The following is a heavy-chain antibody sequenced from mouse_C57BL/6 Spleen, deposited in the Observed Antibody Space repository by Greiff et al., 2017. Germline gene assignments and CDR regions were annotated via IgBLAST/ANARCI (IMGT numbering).Heavy chain of an antibody. CDR1: GYTFTDYE. CDR3: TREGEIITTVVADWYFDV. V-gene: IGHV1-15*01. CDR2: IDPETGGT. Sequence: QVQLKESGAELVRPGASVTLSCKASGYTFTDYEMHWVKQTPVHGLEWIGAIDPETGGTAYNQKFTGKAILTADKSSSTAYMELRSLTSEDSAVYYCTREGEIITTVVADWYFDVWGTGTTVTVSS. J-gene: IGHJ1*03. D-gene: IGHD1-1*01.